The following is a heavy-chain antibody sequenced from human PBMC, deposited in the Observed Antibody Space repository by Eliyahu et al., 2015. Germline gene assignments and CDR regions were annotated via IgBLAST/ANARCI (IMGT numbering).Heavy chain of an antibody. V-gene: IGHV3-23*01. J-gene: IGHJ4*02. D-gene: IGHD6-19*01. CDR2: ISGSGGST. Sequence: EVQLLESGGGLVQPGGSLRLSCAASGFTFSSYAMXWVRQAPGKGLEWVSAISGSGGSTYYADSVKGRFTISRDNSKNTLYLQMNSLRAEDTAVYYCAKDTASRIAVAATAVENYFDYWGQGTLVTVSS. CDR3: AKDTASRIAVAATAVENYFDY. CDR1: GFTFSSYA.